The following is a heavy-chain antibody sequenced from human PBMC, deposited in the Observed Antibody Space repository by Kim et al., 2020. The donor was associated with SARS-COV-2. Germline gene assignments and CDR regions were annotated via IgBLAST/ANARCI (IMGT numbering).Heavy chain of an antibody. CDR3: AKDSAYYYDSSGYYSGYFQH. Sequence: GGSLRLSCAASGFTFSSYGMHWVRQAPGKGLEWVAVISYDGSNKYYADSVKGRFTISRDNSKNTLYLQMNSLRAEDTAVYYCAKDSAYYYDSSGYYSGYFQHWGQGTLVTVSS. D-gene: IGHD3-22*01. V-gene: IGHV3-30*18. CDR2: ISYDGSNK. J-gene: IGHJ1*01. CDR1: GFTFSSYG.